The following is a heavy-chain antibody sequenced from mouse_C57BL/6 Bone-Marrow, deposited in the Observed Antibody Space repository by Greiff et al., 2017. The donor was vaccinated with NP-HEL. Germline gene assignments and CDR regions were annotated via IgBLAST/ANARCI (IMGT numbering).Heavy chain of an antibody. CDR3: ARGYYGSSYRWYFDV. CDR1: GYTFTSYG. Sequence: VQLQQSGAELARPGASVKLSCKASGYTFTSYGISWVKQRTGQGLEWIGEIYPRSGNTYYNEKFKGKATLTADKSSSTAYMELRSLTSEDSAVYFCARGYYGSSYRWYFDVWGTGTTVTVSS. D-gene: IGHD1-1*01. V-gene: IGHV1-81*01. J-gene: IGHJ1*03. CDR2: IYPRSGNT.